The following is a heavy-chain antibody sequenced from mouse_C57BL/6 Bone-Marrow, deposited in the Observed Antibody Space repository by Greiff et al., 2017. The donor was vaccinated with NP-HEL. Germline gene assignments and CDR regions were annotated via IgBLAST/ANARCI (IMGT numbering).Heavy chain of an antibody. V-gene: IGHV1-81*01. D-gene: IGHD2-12*01. CDR2: IYPGSGNT. CDR1: GYTFTSYG. Sequence: VQLVESGAELARPGASVKLSCKASGYTFTSYGISWVKQRTGQGLEWIGEIYPGSGNTYYNEKFKGKATLTADKSSSTAYMELRSLTSEDSAVDFCGREELRRDYWGQGTTLTVSS. CDR3: GREELRRDY. J-gene: IGHJ2*01.